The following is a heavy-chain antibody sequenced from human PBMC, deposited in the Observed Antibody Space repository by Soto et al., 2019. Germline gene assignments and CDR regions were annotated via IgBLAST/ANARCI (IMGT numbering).Heavy chain of an antibody. D-gene: IGHD2-2*01. CDR2: ISSSSSYI. CDR3: ARSHVYCSSTSCYVCWSFGFDY. CDR1: GFTFSSYS. J-gene: IGHJ4*02. V-gene: IGHV3-21*01. Sequence: EVQLVESGGGLVKPGGSLRLSCAASGFTFSSYSMNWVRQAPGKGLEWVSSISSSSSYIYYADSVKGRFTISRDNAKNSLYLQMNSLRAEDTAEYYCARSHVYCSSTSCYVCWSFGFDYWGQGTLVTVSS.